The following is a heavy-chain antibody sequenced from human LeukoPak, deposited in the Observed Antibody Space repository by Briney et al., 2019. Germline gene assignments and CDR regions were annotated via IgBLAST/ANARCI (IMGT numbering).Heavy chain of an antibody. J-gene: IGHJ4*02. CDR3: AREWGYYDSSGLRDY. V-gene: IGHV4-59*12. CDR1: GGSMSSYY. CDR2: IYYSGST. Sequence: SDTLSLTCTVSGGSMSSYYWSWIRQPPGKGLEWIGYIYYSGSTNYNPSLKSRVTISVDTSKNQFSLKLSSVTAADTAVYYCAREWGYYDSSGLRDYWGQGTLVTVSS. D-gene: IGHD3-22*01.